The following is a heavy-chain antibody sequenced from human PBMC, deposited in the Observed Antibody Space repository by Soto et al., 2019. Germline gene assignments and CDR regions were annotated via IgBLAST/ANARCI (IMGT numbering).Heavy chain of an antibody. Sequence: PSETLSLTCTVSGGSISSSSYYWGWIRQPPGKGLEWIGSIYYSGSTYYNPSLKSRVTISVDTSKNQFSLKLSSVTAADTAVYYCARHAKNSGFWSGYGWFVPWGHGTLVTVFS. D-gene: IGHD3-3*01. CDR3: ARHAKNSGFWSGYGWFVP. J-gene: IGHJ5*02. V-gene: IGHV4-39*01. CDR1: GGSISSSSYY. CDR2: IYYSGST.